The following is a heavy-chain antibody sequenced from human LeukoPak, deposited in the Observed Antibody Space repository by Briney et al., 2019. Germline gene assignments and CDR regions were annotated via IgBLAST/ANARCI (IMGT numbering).Heavy chain of an antibody. J-gene: IGHJ4*02. CDR3: ASGPPQVDIVVVPAARGIDY. V-gene: IGHV4-34*01. Sequence: SETLSLTCAVYGGSFSGYYWSWIRQPPGKGLEWIGEINHSGSTNYNPSLKSRVTISVDTSKNQFSLKLSSVTAADTAVYYCASGPPQVDIVVVPAARGIDYRGQGTLVTVSS. CDR1: GGSFSGYY. D-gene: IGHD2-2*01. CDR2: INHSGST.